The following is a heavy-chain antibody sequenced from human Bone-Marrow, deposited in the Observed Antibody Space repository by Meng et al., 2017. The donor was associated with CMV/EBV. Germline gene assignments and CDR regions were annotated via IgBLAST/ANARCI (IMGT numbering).Heavy chain of an antibody. CDR1: GYSISSGYY. Sequence: SETLSLTCTVSGYSISSGYYWGWIRQPPGKGLEWIGEINHSGNTNYNPSLKSRVTISVDTSKNQFSLKLSSVTAADTAVYYCARKLPRYWYFDLWGRGTLVTVSS. D-gene: IGHD2-15*01. CDR3: ARKLPRYWYFDL. V-gene: IGHV4-38-2*02. CDR2: INHSGNT. J-gene: IGHJ2*01.